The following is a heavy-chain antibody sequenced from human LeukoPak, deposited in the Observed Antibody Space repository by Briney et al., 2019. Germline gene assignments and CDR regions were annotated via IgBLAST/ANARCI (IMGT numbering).Heavy chain of an antibody. CDR3: ARSHGSGYYVWFDP. CDR1: GGTFSSYA. Sequence: GASVKVSCKASGGTFSSYATSWGRDAPGQGLEWMGRIIPILGIANYAQKFQGRVTITADKSTSTAYMEMSSLRAEDTAVYYCARSHGSGYYVWFDPWGQGTLVTVSS. D-gene: IGHD3-22*01. CDR2: IIPILGIA. V-gene: IGHV1-69*04. J-gene: IGHJ5*02.